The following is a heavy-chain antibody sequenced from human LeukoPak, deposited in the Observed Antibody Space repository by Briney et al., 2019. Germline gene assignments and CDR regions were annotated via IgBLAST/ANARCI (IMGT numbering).Heavy chain of an antibody. V-gene: IGHV3-48*02. CDR2: ISSSGGPM. J-gene: IGHJ4*02. CDR1: GFTFSTYG. D-gene: IGHD2-15*01. CDR3: ARAGSGGRNYFDY. Sequence: GGSLRLSCAASGFTFSTYGMNWVRQAPGKGLEWVSYISSSGGPMYYADSVKGRFTISRDNAKNSLYLQMNSLRDEDTAVYYCARAGSGGRNYFDYWGQGTLVTVSS.